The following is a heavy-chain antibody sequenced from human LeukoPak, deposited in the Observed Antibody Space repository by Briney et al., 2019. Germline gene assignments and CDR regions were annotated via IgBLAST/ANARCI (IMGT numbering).Heavy chain of an antibody. J-gene: IGHJ6*03. CDR3: AREGDTPSPYYLDV. CDR1: GFTLRSYT. Sequence: GGSLRLSCGVSGFTLRSYTMHWVRQAPGKGPEWVSSISSSGSYIYFADSVKGRFTISKDNAKNSVYLQMNGLRVEDTAIYYCAREGDTPSPYYLDVWGKGTTVAVSS. CDR2: ISSSGSYI. D-gene: IGHD1-26*01. V-gene: IGHV3-21*01.